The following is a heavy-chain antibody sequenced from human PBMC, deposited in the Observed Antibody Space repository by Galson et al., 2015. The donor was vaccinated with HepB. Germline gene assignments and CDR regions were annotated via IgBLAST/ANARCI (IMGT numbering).Heavy chain of an antibody. Sequence: SVKVSCKASGGTFSSYAISWVRQAPGQGLEWMGGIIPIFGTANYAQKFQGRVTITADESTSTAYMELSSLRSEDTAVYYCARGYDSYDILTGFTDVWGQGTTVTVSS. J-gene: IGHJ6*02. CDR1: GGTFSSYA. CDR3: ARGYDSYDILTGFTDV. D-gene: IGHD3-9*01. CDR2: IIPIFGTA. V-gene: IGHV1-69*13.